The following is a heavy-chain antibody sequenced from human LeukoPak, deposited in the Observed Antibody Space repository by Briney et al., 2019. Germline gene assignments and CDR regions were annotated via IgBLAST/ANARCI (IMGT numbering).Heavy chain of an antibody. CDR3: VKAAVAVEC. V-gene: IGHV4-39*07. J-gene: IGHJ4*02. CDR2: IYYSGSP. D-gene: IGHD6-19*01. Sequence: PSETLSLTCTVSGGSISSSTYYWGWIRQPPGKGLEWIGSIYYSGSPYYNPSLESRVTISVDTSKNQFSLKLTSVTAADTAVYYCVKAAVAVECWGQGTLVTVSS. CDR1: GGSISSSTYY.